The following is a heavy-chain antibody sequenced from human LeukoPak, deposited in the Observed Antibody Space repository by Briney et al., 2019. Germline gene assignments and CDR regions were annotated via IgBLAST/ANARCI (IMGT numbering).Heavy chain of an antibody. CDR2: IRYDGSNK. J-gene: IGHJ4*02. D-gene: IGHD6-13*01. CDR1: GFTFSSYG. CDR3: TREGSSWGYYFDS. Sequence: GGSLRLSCAASGFTFSSYGMHWVRQAPGKGLEWVAFIRYDGSNKYYADSVKGRFTISRDNSKNTLYLQMNSLRAEDAAVYYCTREGSSWGYYFDSWGQGTLVTVSS. V-gene: IGHV3-30*02.